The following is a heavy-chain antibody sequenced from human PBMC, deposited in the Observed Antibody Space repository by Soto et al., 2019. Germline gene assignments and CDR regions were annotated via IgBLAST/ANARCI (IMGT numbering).Heavy chain of an antibody. J-gene: IGHJ6*02. Sequence: GGSLRLSCAASGFTFNSYGMHWVRQAPGKGLEWVALISYDGSNTYYADSVKGRFTISRDNSKNTLYLQMNSLRPEDTAVYYCTKDRAAAAPATYGMDFWGQGTTVTVSS. V-gene: IGHV3-30*18. D-gene: IGHD6-13*01. CDR1: GFTFNSYG. CDR2: ISYDGSNT. CDR3: TKDRAAAAPATYGMDF.